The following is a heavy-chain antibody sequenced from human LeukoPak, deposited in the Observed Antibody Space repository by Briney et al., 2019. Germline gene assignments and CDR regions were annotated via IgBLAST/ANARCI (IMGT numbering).Heavy chain of an antibody. V-gene: IGHV1-24*01. CDR2: FDPEDGET. Sequence: ASVKVSCKVSGYTLTELSMHWVRQAPGKGLEWMGAFDPEDGETIYAQKFQGRVTMTEDTSTDTAYMELSSLRSEDTAVYYCATDLFPVTTVAGSSGYYYGMDVWGQGTTVTVSS. CDR1: GYTLTELS. D-gene: IGHD4-17*01. J-gene: IGHJ6*02. CDR3: ATDLFPVTTVAGSSGYYYGMDV.